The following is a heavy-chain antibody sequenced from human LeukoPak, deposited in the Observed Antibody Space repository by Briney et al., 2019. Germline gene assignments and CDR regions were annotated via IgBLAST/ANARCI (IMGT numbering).Heavy chain of an antibody. V-gene: IGHV1-2*02. CDR1: GCTFTGYY. CDR2: INPNSGGT. CDR3: ARAPYDYVWGSYPRDNSYYFDY. Sequence: ASVKVSCKASGCTFTGYYMHWVRHAPGQGLEWMGWINPNSGGTNYAQKFQGRVTMTRDTSISTAYMELSRLRSDDTAVYYCARAPYDYVWGSYPRDNSYYFDYWGQGTLVTVSS. D-gene: IGHD3-16*02. J-gene: IGHJ4*02.